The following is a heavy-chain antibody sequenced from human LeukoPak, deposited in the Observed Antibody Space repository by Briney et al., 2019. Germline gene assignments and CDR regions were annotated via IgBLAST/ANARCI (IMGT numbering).Heavy chain of an antibody. CDR2: FDPEDGET. V-gene: IGHV1-24*01. D-gene: IGHD4-11*01. CDR3: VTYDYSKYLFGY. CDR1: GYTLTELS. Sequence: ASVKVSRKVSGYTLTELSMHWVRQAPGKGLEWMGGFDPEDGETIYAQKFQGRVTMTEDTSTHTDYLDLSRLRYEDTAVYYFVTYDYSKYLFGYWGQGTLVTVSS. J-gene: IGHJ4*02.